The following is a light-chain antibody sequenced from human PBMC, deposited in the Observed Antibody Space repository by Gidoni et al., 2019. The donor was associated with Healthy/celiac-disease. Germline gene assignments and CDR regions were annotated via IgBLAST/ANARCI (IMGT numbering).Light chain of an antibody. V-gene: IGLV3-21*03. CDR3: QVWDSSSDHVV. CDR1: NMGSKS. J-gene: IGLJ2*01. Sequence: SYVLTQPPSVSGAPGKTARITCGGNNMGSKSEHWYQQKPAQAPVLAVYDDSDRTSGIPERFSGSNSGNTVTLTISRVEAGDEADYYCQVWDSSSDHVVFGGGTKLTVL. CDR2: DDS.